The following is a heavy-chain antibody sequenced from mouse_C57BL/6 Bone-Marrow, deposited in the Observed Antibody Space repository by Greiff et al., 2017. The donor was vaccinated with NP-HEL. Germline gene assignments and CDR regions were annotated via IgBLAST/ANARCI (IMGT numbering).Heavy chain of an antibody. CDR2: INYDGSST. CDR3: ARVAYYSFYAMDY. V-gene: IGHV5-16*01. CDR1: GFTFSDYY. D-gene: IGHD2-12*01. J-gene: IGHJ4*01. Sequence: EVKLVESEGGLVQPGSSMKLSCTASGFTFSDYYMAWVRQVPEKGLEWVANINYDGSSTYYLDSLKSRFIISRDNAKNILYLQMSSLKSEDTATYYCARVAYYSFYAMDYWGQGTSVTVSS.